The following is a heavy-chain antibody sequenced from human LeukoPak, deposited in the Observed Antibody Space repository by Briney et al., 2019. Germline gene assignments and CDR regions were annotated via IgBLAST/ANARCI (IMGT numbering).Heavy chain of an antibody. CDR2: IIPIFGTA. CDR1: GGTFSSYA. Sequence: GASVKVSCKASGGTFSSYAISWVRQAPGQGLEWMGGIIPIFGTANYAQKFQGRVTITADESTSTAYMELSSLRSEDTAVYYCARGTDTLAVRPNSYYYYMDVWGKGTTVTVSS. CDR3: ARGTDTLAVRPNSYYYYMDV. V-gene: IGHV1-69*13. J-gene: IGHJ6*03. D-gene: IGHD5-18*01.